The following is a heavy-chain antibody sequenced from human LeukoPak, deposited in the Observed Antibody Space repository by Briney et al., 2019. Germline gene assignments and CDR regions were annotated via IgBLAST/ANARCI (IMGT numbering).Heavy chain of an antibody. CDR3: AKDFDFWSGSVDYFDY. D-gene: IGHD3-3*01. CDR1: GFTFSNAW. J-gene: IGHJ4*02. V-gene: IGHV3-23*01. Sequence: GGSLRLSCAASGFTFSNAWMSWVRQSPRKGLEWVSGVSGADGTTYYADSVKGRFTISRDNSKSTLYLQMNNLRAEDTAVYYCAKDFDFWSGSVDYFDYWGQGTLVTVSS. CDR2: VSGADGTT.